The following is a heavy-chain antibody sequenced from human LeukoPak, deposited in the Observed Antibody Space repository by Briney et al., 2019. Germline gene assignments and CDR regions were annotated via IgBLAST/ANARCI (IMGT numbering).Heavy chain of an antibody. V-gene: IGHV3-23*01. CDR1: GFTFSSHA. D-gene: IGHD1-7*01. CDR2: ISGSGAGT. CDR3: AKEGYQAGTTSKGYFDY. J-gene: IGHJ4*02. Sequence: GGSLRLSCAASGFTFSSHAMSWVRQVPGKGLEWVSGISGSGAGTYYADSVRGRFTISRDNSKNTLSLQMNSLRAEDTAAYYCAKEGYQAGTTSKGYFDYWGQGTLVTVSS.